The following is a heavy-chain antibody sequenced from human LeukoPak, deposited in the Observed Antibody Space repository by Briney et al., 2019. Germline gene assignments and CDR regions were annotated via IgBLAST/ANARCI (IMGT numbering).Heavy chain of an antibody. V-gene: IGHV3-23*01. CDR2: TSSSDAGT. J-gene: IGHJ4*02. Sequence: GGSLRLSCAASGFALSSYAMSWVRQAPGKWLEWVSATSSSDAGTYHAESVRGRFTISRDNSKNTLYLQMNSLRADDAAVYYCARAPVTSCRGAFCYPFDIWGQGTLVTVS. D-gene: IGHD2-15*01. CDR1: GFALSSYA. CDR3: ARAPVTSCRGAFCYPFDI.